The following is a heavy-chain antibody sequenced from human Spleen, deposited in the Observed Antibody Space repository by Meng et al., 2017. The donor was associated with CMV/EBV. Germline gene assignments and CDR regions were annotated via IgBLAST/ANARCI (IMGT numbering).Heavy chain of an antibody. CDR3: ARDSLEWSPHHGMDV. CDR2: ISTDNGNT. V-gene: IGHV1-18*01. J-gene: IGHJ6*02. D-gene: IGHD3-3*01. Sequence: ASVKVSCKPSSFSFSSYAVSWVRQAPGQGLEWMGCISTDNGNTHYAQRFQGRVSMTTDASTTTAYMELRSLRSDDTAVYYCARDSLEWSPHHGMDVWGQGTTVTVSS. CDR1: SFSFSSYA.